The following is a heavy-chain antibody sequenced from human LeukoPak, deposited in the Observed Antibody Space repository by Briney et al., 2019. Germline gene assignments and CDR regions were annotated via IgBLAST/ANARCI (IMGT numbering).Heavy chain of an antibody. V-gene: IGHV3-30*04. Sequence: GGSLRLSCAASGFTFSSYAMHWVRQAPGKGLEWVAVISYDGSNKYYADSVKGRFTISRDNSKNTLYLQMNSLRAEDTAVYYCASGYSGYDFDYWGQGTLVTVSS. CDR3: ASGYSGYDFDY. J-gene: IGHJ4*02. CDR2: ISYDGSNK. D-gene: IGHD5-12*01. CDR1: GFTFSSYA.